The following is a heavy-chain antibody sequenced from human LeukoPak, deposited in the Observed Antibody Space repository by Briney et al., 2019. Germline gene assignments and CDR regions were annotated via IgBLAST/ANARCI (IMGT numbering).Heavy chain of an antibody. CDR2: IYYSGST. D-gene: IGHD3-10*01. Sequence: SETLSLTCTVSGGSISSYYWSWIRQPPGKGLEWIGYIYYSGSTNYNPSLKSRVTISVDTSKNQFSLKLSSVTAADTAVYYCARDFYGSGMGYYYYMDVWGKGTTVTVSS. V-gene: IGHV4-59*01. CDR3: ARDFYGSGMGYYYYMDV. J-gene: IGHJ6*03. CDR1: GGSISSYY.